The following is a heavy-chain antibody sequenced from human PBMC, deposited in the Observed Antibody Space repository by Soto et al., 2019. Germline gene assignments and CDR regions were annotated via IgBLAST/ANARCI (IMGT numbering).Heavy chain of an antibody. CDR3: ARGSVPYYYDSSGYNPPFFQH. D-gene: IGHD3-22*01. Sequence: ASVKVSCKASGYTFTSYDINWVRQATGQGLEWMGWMNPNSGNTGYAQKFQGRVTMTRNTSISTAYMELSSLRSEDTAVYYCARGSVPYYYDSSGYNPPFFQHWGQGTLVTVSS. V-gene: IGHV1-8*01. J-gene: IGHJ1*01. CDR2: MNPNSGNT. CDR1: GYTFTSYD.